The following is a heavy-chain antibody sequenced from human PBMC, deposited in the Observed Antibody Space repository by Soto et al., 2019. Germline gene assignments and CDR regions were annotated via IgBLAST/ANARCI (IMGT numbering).Heavy chain of an antibody. Sequence: PGGSLRLSCAASGFMFSTYAMNWVRQAPGKGLECVSAISNTGGSTFYAESVRGRFTISRDNSINTLYLQMTSLRTEDTAVYYCAHPRGYGVFDAVDIWGQGTMVTVSS. CDR2: ISNTGGST. V-gene: IGHV3-23*01. D-gene: IGHD4-17*01. J-gene: IGHJ3*02. CDR3: AHPRGYGVFDAVDI. CDR1: GFMFSTYA.